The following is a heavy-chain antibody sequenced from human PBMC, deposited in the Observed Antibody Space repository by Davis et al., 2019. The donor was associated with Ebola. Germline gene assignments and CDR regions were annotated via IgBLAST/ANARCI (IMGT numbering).Heavy chain of an antibody. CDR1: GGTFSSYA. D-gene: IGHD2-2*01. V-gene: IGHV1-69*06. Sequence: SVKVSCKASGGTFSSYAISWVRQAPGQGLEWMGGIIPIFGTANYAQKFQGRVTITADKSTSTAYMELSSLRSEDTAVYYCAREARWVVPAKNWFDPWGQGTLVTVSS. J-gene: IGHJ5*02. CDR2: IIPIFGTA. CDR3: AREARWVVPAKNWFDP.